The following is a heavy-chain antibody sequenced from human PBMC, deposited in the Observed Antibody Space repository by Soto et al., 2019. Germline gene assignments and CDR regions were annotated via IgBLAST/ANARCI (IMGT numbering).Heavy chain of an antibody. CDR1: GGSVSSGNYY. CDR3: ARSYDSSGYYYYAMDV. CDR2: IYSSGST. D-gene: IGHD3-22*01. V-gene: IGHV4-61*01. Sequence: QVQLQESGPGLVKPSETLSLTCIVSGGSVSSGNYYWNWIRQPPGKGLEWIGYIYSSGSTKYSPSLRSRVTISVDTFKNQFSLILRSVTAADTAVYYCARSYDSSGYYYYAMDVWGQGTTVTVSS. J-gene: IGHJ6*02.